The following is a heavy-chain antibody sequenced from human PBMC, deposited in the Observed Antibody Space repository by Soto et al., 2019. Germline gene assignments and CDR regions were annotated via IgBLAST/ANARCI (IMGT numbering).Heavy chain of an antibody. J-gene: IGHJ4*02. CDR2: ISPKSTYR. CDR1: GFPFSDYY. D-gene: IGHD2-21*01. V-gene: IGHV3-11*06. CDR3: VRGGGGGLFEH. Sequence: SGGSLRLSCPTSGFPFSDYYMSWTRQAPGKGLEWLSHISPKSTYRNYADSVKGRFTISRDNTKSSLFLQMNSLGVEDTAVYYCVRGGGGGLFEHWGQGVLVTVSS.